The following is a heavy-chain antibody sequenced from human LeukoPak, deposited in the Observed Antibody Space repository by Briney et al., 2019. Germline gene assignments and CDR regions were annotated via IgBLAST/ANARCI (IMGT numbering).Heavy chain of an antibody. V-gene: IGHV4-39*07. CDR3: ARVQGFWSGYWPFDI. CDR1: GGSISSSSYY. D-gene: IGHD3-3*01. CDR2: IYYSGST. J-gene: IGHJ3*02. Sequence: PSETLSLTCTVSGGSISSSSYYWGWIRQPPGKGLEWIGSIYYSGSTYYNPSLKSRVTISVDTSKNQFSLKLSSVTAADTAVYYCARVQGFWSGYWPFDIWGQGTMVTVSS.